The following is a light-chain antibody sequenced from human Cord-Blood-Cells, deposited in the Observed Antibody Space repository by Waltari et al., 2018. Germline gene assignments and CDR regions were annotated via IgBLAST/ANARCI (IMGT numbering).Light chain of an antibody. V-gene: IGLV1-40*01. CDR3: QSYDSSLSGV. CDR1: SSNIGAGYD. CDR2: GNS. Sequence: QSVLTQPPSVSGAPGQRVTISCTGGSSNIGAGYDVHWYQQLPGTAPKLPIYGNSNRPSGVPDRFSGSKSGTSASLSITGLQAEDEADYYCQSYDSSLSGVFGTGTKVTVL. J-gene: IGLJ1*01.